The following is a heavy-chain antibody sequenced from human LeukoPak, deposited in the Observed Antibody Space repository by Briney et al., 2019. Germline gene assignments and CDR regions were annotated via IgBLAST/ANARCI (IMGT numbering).Heavy chain of an antibody. D-gene: IGHD5-24*01. V-gene: IGHV4-34*01. CDR1: GGSFSGYY. CDR3: ARVRYGLQSNFDY. CDR2: INHSGST. Sequence: SETLSLTCAVYGGSFSGYYWSWIRQPPGKGLKWIGEINHSGSTNYNPSLKSRDTISVDTSKNQFSLKLSSVTAADTAVYYCARVRYGLQSNFDYWGQGTLVTVSS. J-gene: IGHJ4*02.